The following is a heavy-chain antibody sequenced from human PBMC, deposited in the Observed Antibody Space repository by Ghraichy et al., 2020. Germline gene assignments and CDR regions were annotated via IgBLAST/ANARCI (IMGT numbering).Heavy chain of an antibody. CDR3: ASYGGAGGYYYYGMDV. J-gene: IGHJ6*02. Sequence: GESLNISCAASGFTFSSYAMHWVRQAPGKGLEWVAVISYDGSNKYYADSVKGRFPISRDNSKNTLYLQMNSLRAEDTAVYYCASYGGAGGYYYYGMDVWGQGTTVTVSS. V-gene: IGHV3-30*04. CDR2: ISYDGSNK. D-gene: IGHD4-23*01. CDR1: GFTFSSYA.